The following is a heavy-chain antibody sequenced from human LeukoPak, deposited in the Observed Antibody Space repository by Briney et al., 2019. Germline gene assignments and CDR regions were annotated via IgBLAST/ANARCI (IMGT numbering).Heavy chain of an antibody. J-gene: IGHJ3*01. CDR1: GGSISSASYF. CDR2: LYYGGST. Sequence: SETLSLTCTVSGGSISSASYFWGWIRQPPGKGLEWIGTLYYGGSTYYNASLKSRVTMSGDTSRNQFSLRLYSVNAADTAVYYCAKAGVRYFDSSGLYAFDFWGRGTTVTVSS. D-gene: IGHD3-22*01. V-gene: IGHV4-39*01. CDR3: AKAGVRYFDSSGLYAFDF.